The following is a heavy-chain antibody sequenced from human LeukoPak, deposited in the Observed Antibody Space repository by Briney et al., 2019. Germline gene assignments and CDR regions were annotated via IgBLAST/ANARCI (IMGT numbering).Heavy chain of an antibody. CDR1: GFNFINYA. Sequence: GGSLRLSCAASGFNFINYAMNWVRQAPGKGLEWVSGISGGGGSTYYADAVKGRFPIYRDNSKNTLHLQMNSLRDEDTAVYFCAKDHRHYGSGSYYVRGNDYWGQGTLVTVSS. CDR2: ISGGGGST. J-gene: IGHJ4*02. CDR3: AKDHRHYGSGSYYVRGNDY. V-gene: IGHV3-23*01. D-gene: IGHD3-10*01.